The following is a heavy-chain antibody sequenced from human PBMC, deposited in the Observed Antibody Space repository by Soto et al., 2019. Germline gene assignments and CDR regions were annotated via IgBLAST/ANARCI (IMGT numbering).Heavy chain of an antibody. CDR2: ISGSGGST. CDR3: AKEALSPIFGVVIIPTYFDY. CDR1: GFTFSSYA. Sequence: EVQLLESGGGLVQPGGSLRLSCAASGFTFSSYAMSWVRQAPGKGLEWVSAISGSGGSTYYADSVKGRFTISRDNSKNTLYLQMNSLRAEDTAVYYCAKEALSPIFGVVIIPTYFDYWGQGTLVTVSS. J-gene: IGHJ4*02. D-gene: IGHD3-3*01. V-gene: IGHV3-23*01.